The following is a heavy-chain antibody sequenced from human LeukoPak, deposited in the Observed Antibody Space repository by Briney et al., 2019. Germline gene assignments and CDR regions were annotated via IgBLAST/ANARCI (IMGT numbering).Heavy chain of an antibody. V-gene: IGHV3-30*02. CDR1: GFTFSSYG. J-gene: IGHJ6*03. CDR2: IRYDGSNK. Sequence: AGSLRLSCAASGFTFSSYGMHWVRQAPGKGLEWVAFIRYDGSNKYYADSVKGRFTISRDNSKNTLYLQMNSLRAEDTAVYSCAKDPGGSSIVDYYYYMDVWGKGTPVTVSS. CDR3: AKDPGGSSIVDYYYYMDV. D-gene: IGHD3-16*02.